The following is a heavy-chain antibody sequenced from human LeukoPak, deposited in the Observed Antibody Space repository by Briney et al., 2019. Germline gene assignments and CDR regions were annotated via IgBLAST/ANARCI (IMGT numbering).Heavy chain of an antibody. Sequence: SETLSLTCTVSGGSISSYYWSWIRQPPGKGLEWIGEINHSGSTNYNPSLKSRVTISVDTSKNQFSLKLSSVTAADTAVYYCARGSDTAMVYFDYWGQGTLVTVSS. V-gene: IGHV4-34*01. J-gene: IGHJ4*02. CDR2: INHSGST. D-gene: IGHD5-18*01. CDR1: GGSISSYY. CDR3: ARGSDTAMVYFDY.